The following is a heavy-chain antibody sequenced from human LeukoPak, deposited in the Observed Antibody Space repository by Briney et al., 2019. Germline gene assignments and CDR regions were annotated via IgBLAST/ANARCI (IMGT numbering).Heavy chain of an antibody. J-gene: IGHJ6*02. V-gene: IGHV1-24*01. CDR1: GYTLTEFS. Sequence: ASVEVSCKVSGYTLTEFSMQWVRQAPGKGLEWMGGFDPEDGETIYAQRFQGRVTMTEDTSTDTAYMELSSLRSEDTAVYYCATVAGQQSLREDYQYYGMDVWGQGTTVTVSS. CDR2: FDPEDGET. D-gene: IGHD6-19*01. CDR3: ATVAGQQSLREDYQYYGMDV.